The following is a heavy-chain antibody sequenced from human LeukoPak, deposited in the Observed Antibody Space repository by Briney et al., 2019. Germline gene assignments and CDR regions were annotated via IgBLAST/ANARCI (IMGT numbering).Heavy chain of an antibody. CDR1: GGSISSNSNY. D-gene: IGHD5-12*01. Sequence: SETLSLTCTVSGGSISSNSNYWAWMRQPPGRGLEWIGSISYGGSTYYSPSLESRVTISVDTSKNQFSLRLSSVTAADTAVYYCTRVVGDSGYGLYYWGQGTLVTVSS. CDR3: TRVVGDSGYGLYY. J-gene: IGHJ4*02. V-gene: IGHV4-39*01. CDR2: ISYGGST.